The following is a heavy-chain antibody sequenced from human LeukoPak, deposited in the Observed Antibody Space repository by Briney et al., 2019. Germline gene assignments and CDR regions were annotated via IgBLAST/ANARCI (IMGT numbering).Heavy chain of an antibody. CDR2: IYYSGST. Sequence: SETLSLTCTVSGGSISSYYWSWIRQPAGKGLEWIGRIYYSGSTYYNPSLKSRVTISVDTSKNQFSLKLSSVTAADTAVYYCASEGSSSSSLYYYYYMDVWGKGTTVTVSS. CDR1: GGSISSYY. V-gene: IGHV4-4*07. CDR3: ASEGSSSSSLYYYYYMDV. D-gene: IGHD6-6*01. J-gene: IGHJ6*03.